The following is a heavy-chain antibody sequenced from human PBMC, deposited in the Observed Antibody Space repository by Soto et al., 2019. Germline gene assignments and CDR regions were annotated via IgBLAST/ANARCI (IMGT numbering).Heavy chain of an antibody. CDR2: IYHSGST. J-gene: IGHJ4*02. CDR1: GGSISSGGYS. CDR3: ARVRLVDYSNSPFDY. Sequence: QLQLQESGSGLVKPSQTLSLTCAVSGGSISSGGYSWSWIRQPPGKGLEWIGYIYHSGSTYYNPSLKSRVPISVDRSKNQFSLKLSSVTAADTAVYYCARVRLVDYSNSPFDYWGQGTLVTVSS. V-gene: IGHV4-30-2*01. D-gene: IGHD4-4*01.